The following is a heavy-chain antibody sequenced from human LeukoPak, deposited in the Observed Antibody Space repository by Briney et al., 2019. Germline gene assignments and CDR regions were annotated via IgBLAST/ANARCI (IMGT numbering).Heavy chain of an antibody. Sequence: GRSLRLSCAASGFTFSSYAMHWVRQAPGKGLEWVAVISYDGSNKYYADSVKGRFTISRDNSKNTLYLQMNSLRAEDTAVYYCARDYYYGSVTPDYWGQGTLVTVSS. D-gene: IGHD3-10*01. CDR2: ISYDGSNK. V-gene: IGHV3-30-3*01. J-gene: IGHJ4*02. CDR1: GFTFSSYA. CDR3: ARDYYYGSVTPDY.